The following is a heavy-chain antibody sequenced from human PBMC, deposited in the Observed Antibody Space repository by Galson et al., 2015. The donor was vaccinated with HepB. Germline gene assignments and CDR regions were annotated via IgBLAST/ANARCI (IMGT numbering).Heavy chain of an antibody. CDR2: IYYSGST. CDR1: GGSISSGSYY. Sequence: SETLSLTCTVSGGSISSGSYYWGWIRQPPGKGLEWIGSIYYSGSTYYNPSLKSRGTISIDTSKNHFSLKLSSVTAADTAVYYCARHRDTMASHAFDIWGQGTMVTVSS. CDR3: ARHRDTMASHAFDI. D-gene: IGHD3-10*01. V-gene: IGHV4-39*01. J-gene: IGHJ3*02.